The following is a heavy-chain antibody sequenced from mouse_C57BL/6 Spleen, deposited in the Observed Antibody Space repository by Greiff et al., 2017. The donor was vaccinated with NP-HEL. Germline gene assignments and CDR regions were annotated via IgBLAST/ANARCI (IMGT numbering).Heavy chain of an antibody. CDR3: ARSSNYLSFAY. CDR1: GYTFTDYY. Sequence: EVQLQQSGPELVKPGASVKISCKASGYTFTDYYMNWVKQSHGKSLEWIGDINPNNGGTSYNQKFKGKATLTVDKSSSTAYMELRSLTSEDSAVYYCARSSNYLSFAYWGQGTLVTVSA. J-gene: IGHJ3*01. CDR2: INPNNGGT. D-gene: IGHD2-5*01. V-gene: IGHV1-26*01.